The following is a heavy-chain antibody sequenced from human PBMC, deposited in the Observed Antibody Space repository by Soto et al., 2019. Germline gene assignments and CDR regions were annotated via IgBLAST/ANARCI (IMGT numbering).Heavy chain of an antibody. D-gene: IGHD2-2*01. Sequence: QVQLVQSGAEVKTPGASVKVSCKASGYTFTSYAMHWVRQAPGQRLEWMGWINAGNGNTKYSQKFQGRVTITRDTSASTAYMELSSLRSEDTAVYYCARGYCSSTSCEYFDYWGQGTLVTVSS. CDR2: INAGNGNT. J-gene: IGHJ4*02. V-gene: IGHV1-3*01. CDR1: GYTFTSYA. CDR3: ARGYCSSTSCEYFDY.